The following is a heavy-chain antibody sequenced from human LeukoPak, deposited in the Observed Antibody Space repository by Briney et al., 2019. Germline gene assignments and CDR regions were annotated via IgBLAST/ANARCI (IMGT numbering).Heavy chain of an antibody. CDR3: ARVDDILTGYYYY. D-gene: IGHD3-9*01. CDR1: GGSISSSSYY. Sequence: SETLSLTCTVSGGSISSSSYYWGWIRQPPGKGLEWIGSIYYSGSTYYNPSLKSRVTISVDTSKNQFSLKLSSVTAADTAVYYCARVDDILTGYYYYWGQGTLVTVSS. J-gene: IGHJ4*02. V-gene: IGHV4-39*07. CDR2: IYYSGST.